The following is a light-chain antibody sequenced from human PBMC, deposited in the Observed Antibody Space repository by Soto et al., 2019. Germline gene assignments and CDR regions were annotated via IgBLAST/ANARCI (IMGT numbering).Light chain of an antibody. Sequence: QSALTQPASVSRSPGQSITISCTGTSSDVGGYNYVSWYQQHPGKAPKLMIYEVSNRPSGVSNRFSGSKSGNTASLTISGLQAEDEADYYCSSYTSSSTYDFGTGTKLTVL. V-gene: IGLV2-14*01. CDR1: SSDVGGYNY. CDR2: EVS. CDR3: SSYTSSSTYD. J-gene: IGLJ1*01.